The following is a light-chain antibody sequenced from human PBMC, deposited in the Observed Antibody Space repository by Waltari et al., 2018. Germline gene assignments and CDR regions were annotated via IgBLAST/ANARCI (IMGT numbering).Light chain of an antibody. J-gene: IGKJ1*01. V-gene: IGKV3-20*01. CDR2: GAS. Sequence: ESGLTQSPGTLSLSLGARAPLRCRASQSVSSSYLACYQQKPGQAPRLLIYGASSRATGIPDRFSGSGSGTDFTLTISRLEPEDFAVYYCQQYGASLPWAFGQGTKVEIK. CDR3: QQYGASLPWA. CDR1: QSVSSSY.